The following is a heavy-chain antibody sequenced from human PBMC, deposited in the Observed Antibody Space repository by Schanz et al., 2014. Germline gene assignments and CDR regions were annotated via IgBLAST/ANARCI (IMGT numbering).Heavy chain of an antibody. V-gene: IGHV1-2*04. D-gene: IGHD3-22*01. Sequence: QVQVEQSGPEVKKPGASVTVSCQASGYTFTNFYIHWVRQAPGQGLEWVGWINPNTGGTNFAQKFQGWVTVTRDTSISTVYMELSRVTYEDTAVYYCARDDRAYYYGMDVWGQGTTVTVSS. J-gene: IGHJ6*02. CDR3: ARDDRAYYYGMDV. CDR2: INPNTGGT. CDR1: GYTFTNFY.